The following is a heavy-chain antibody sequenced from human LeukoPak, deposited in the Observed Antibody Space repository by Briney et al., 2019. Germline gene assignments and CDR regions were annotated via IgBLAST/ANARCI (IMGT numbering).Heavy chain of an antibody. D-gene: IGHD3-10*01. J-gene: IGHJ4*02. CDR2: INPNSGGT. CDR1: GYTFTGYY. CDR3: ARPTRKGSGSYGY. V-gene: IGHV1-2*02. Sequence: ASVKVSCKASGYTFTGYYMHWVRQASGQGLEWMGWINPNSGGTNYAQKFQGRVTMTRDTSISTAYMELSRLRSDDTAVYYCARPTRKGSGSYGYWGQGTLVTVSS.